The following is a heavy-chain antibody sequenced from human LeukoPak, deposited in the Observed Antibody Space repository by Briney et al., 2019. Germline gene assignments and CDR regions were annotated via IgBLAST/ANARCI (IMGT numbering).Heavy chain of an antibody. Sequence: SETLSLTCTVSGGSISSSYYYWGWIRQPPGKGLEWIGSIYYSGSTYYNPSLKSRVTISVDTSKNQFSLKLSSVTAADTAVYYCAREGAFSGSYYFDYWGQGTLVTVSS. CDR3: AREGAFSGSYYFDY. CDR2: IYYSGST. V-gene: IGHV4-39*02. J-gene: IGHJ4*02. CDR1: GGSISSSYYY. D-gene: IGHD1-26*01.